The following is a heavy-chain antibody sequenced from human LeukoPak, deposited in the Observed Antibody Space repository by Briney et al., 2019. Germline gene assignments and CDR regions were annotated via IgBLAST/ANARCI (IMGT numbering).Heavy chain of an antibody. V-gene: IGHV1-69*06. Sequence: SVKVSCKASGGTFSSYAISWVRQAPGQGLEWMGGIIPIFGTANYAQKFQGRVTITADKSTSTAYMELSSLRSEDTAVYYCARDGLYGDYSGDYYYYMDVWGKGTTVTISS. J-gene: IGHJ6*03. CDR2: IIPIFGTA. CDR3: ARDGLYGDYSGDYYYYMDV. CDR1: GGTFSSYA. D-gene: IGHD4-17*01.